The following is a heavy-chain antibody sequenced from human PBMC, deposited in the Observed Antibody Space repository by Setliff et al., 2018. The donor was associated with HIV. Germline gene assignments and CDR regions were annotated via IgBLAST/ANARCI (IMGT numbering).Heavy chain of an antibody. CDR1: GGSFTGYS. Sequence: SETLSLTCAVYGGSFTGYSWNWIRQPPRKGLEWIGEINRFGTTDYSPSLTSRVTISQDTSNKQFSLKLSSVTAADTAVYYCARGRHCGDGRCYPHYYYYHHYMDVWGKGTTVTVSS. CDR2: INRFGTT. D-gene: IGHD2-15*01. CDR3: ARGRHCGDGRCYPHYYYYHHYMDV. J-gene: IGHJ6*03. V-gene: IGHV4-34*01.